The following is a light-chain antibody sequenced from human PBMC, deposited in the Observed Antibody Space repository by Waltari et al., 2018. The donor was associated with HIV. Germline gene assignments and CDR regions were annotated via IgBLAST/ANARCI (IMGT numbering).Light chain of an antibody. J-gene: IGLJ3*02. Sequence: QSVLTQPPSVSAAPGLRVTISCSGSSSNIGNNYVSWYQHLPGAAPKLLIYDNNNRPSGIPDRFSGSKSGTSATLVITGLQTGDEADYYCGTWDSSLSAVFGGGTKLTVL. CDR2: DNN. V-gene: IGLV1-51*01. CDR3: GTWDSSLSAV. CDR1: SSNIGNNY.